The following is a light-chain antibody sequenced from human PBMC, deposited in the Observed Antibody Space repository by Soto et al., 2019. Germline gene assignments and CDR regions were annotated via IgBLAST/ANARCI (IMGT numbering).Light chain of an antibody. Sequence: EIVLTQSPGTVSVSPGERVTLSCRASQSVTNNFLAWYQQKAGQAPRLLIYGAFSRATGIPDRFSGSGSGTDFTLTISRLEPEDSAVYYCQQYGSSPPLTFGGGTKVEIK. CDR3: QQYGSSPPLT. V-gene: IGKV3-20*01. CDR1: QSVTNNF. CDR2: GAF. J-gene: IGKJ4*01.